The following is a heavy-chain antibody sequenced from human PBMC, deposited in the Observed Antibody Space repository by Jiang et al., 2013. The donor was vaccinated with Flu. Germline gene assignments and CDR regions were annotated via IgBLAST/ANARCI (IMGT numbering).Heavy chain of an antibody. CDR2: IYPGDSDT. J-gene: IGHJ3*02. D-gene: IGHD3-3*01. CDR3: ARPRIENYDFWSGYYTRQGAFDI. CDR1: GYSFTSYW. V-gene: IGHV5-51*03. Sequence: GAEVKKPGESLKISCKGSGYSFTSYWIGWVRQMPGKGLEWMGIIYPGDSDTRYSPSFQGQVTISADKSISTAYLQWSSLKASDTAMYYCARPRIENYDFWSGYYTRQGAFDIWGQGTMVTVSS.